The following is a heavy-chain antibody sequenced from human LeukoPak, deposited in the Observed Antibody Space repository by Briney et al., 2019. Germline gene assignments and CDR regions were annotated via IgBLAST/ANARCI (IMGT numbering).Heavy chain of an antibody. CDR3: ACIWGPSSSWPWGFEY. J-gene: IGHJ4*02. D-gene: IGHD6-13*01. CDR1: GFTFSSYA. CDR2: ISGSGGST. Sequence: QPGGSLRLSCAASGFTFSSYAMSWVRQAPGKGLEWVSAISGSGGSTYYADSVKGRFTISRDNSKNTLYVQMNSLRADDTTIYYCACIWGPSSSWPWGFEYWGQGTLVTVSS. V-gene: IGHV3-23*01.